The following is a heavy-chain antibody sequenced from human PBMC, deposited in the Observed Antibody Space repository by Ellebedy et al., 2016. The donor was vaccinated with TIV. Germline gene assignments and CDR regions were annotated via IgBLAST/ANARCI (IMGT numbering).Heavy chain of an antibody. D-gene: IGHD2-2*01. CDR2: ISAYNGNT. CDR1: GYTFTSYG. J-gene: IGHJ4*02. Sequence: ASVKVSCXASGYTFTSYGISWVRQAPGQGLEWMGWISAYNGNTNYAQKLQGRVTMTTDTSTSTAYMELRSLRSDDTAVYYCAREAIVVVPAAVTLDYWGQGTLVTVSS. CDR3: AREAIVVVPAAVTLDY. V-gene: IGHV1-18*01.